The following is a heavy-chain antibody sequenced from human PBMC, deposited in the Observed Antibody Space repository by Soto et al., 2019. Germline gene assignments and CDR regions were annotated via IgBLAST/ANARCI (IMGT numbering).Heavy chain of an antibody. D-gene: IGHD2-21*02. CDR3: ARAPVYCGGDCYALDY. J-gene: IGHJ4*02. CDR2: IYTSGST. CDR1: GGSISSYY. Sequence: SETLSLTCTVSGGSISSYYWSWIRQPAGKGLEWIGRIYTSGSTNYNPSLKSRVTMSVDTSKNQFSLKLSSVTAADTAVYYCARAPVYCGGDCYALDYWGQGTLVTVSS. V-gene: IGHV4-4*07.